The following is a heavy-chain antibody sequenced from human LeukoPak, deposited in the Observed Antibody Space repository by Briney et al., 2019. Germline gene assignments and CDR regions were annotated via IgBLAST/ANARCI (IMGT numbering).Heavy chain of an antibody. V-gene: IGHV4-59*08. Sequence: SGTLSLTCAVSGGSISSYYWSWIRQPPGKGLEWIGYIYYSGSTNYNPSLKSRVTISVDTSKNQFSLKLSSVTAADTAVYYCARLPMITFGGVIAEGYFDLWGRGTLVTVSS. CDR2: IYYSGST. CDR1: GGSISSYY. D-gene: IGHD3-16*02. CDR3: ARLPMITFGGVIAEGYFDL. J-gene: IGHJ2*01.